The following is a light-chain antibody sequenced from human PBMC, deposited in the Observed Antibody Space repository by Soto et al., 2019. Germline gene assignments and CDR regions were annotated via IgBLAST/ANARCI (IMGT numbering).Light chain of an antibody. Sequence: EIVLTQSPATLSLSPGERATLSCRASQSVSSYLAWYQQKPGQAPRLLIYDASNRATGIPARFSGSGSGTDFTITISSLEPEDFAVYYCQQRSNWSPWTFGQGTKVEIK. V-gene: IGKV3-11*01. J-gene: IGKJ1*01. CDR3: QQRSNWSPWT. CDR1: QSVSSY. CDR2: DAS.